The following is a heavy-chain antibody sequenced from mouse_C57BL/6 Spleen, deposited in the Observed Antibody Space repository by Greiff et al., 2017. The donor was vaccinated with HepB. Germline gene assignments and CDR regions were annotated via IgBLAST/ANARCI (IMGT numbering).Heavy chain of an antibody. V-gene: IGHV2-5*01. CDR2: IWRGGST. CDR3: AKKGGNYGYFDV. D-gene: IGHD2-1*01. CDR1: GFSLTSYG. J-gene: IGHJ1*03. Sequence: VKLMESGPGLVQPSQSLSITCTVSGFSLTSYGVHWVRQSPGKGLEWLGVIWRGGSTDYNAAFMSRLSITKDNSKSQVFFKMNSLQADDTAIYYCAKKGGNYGYFDVWGTGTTVTVSS.